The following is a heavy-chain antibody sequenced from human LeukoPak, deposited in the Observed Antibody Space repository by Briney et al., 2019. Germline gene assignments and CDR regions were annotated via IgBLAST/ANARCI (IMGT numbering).Heavy chain of an antibody. V-gene: IGHV3-30*03. Sequence: AGGSLRLSCAASGFTFSSYGMHWVRQAPGKGLEWVAVISYDGSNKYYADSVKGRFTTSRDNSKNTLYLQMNSLRAEDTAVYYCASLYSSGWYAGDYWGQGTLVTVSS. J-gene: IGHJ4*02. CDR2: ISYDGSNK. CDR1: GFTFSSYG. CDR3: ASLYSSGWYAGDY. D-gene: IGHD6-19*01.